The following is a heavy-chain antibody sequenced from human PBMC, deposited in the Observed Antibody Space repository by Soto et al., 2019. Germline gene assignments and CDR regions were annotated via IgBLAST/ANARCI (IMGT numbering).Heavy chain of an antibody. CDR2: ISGSGGST. CDR1: GFTFSSYA. J-gene: IGHJ4*02. Sequence: GGSLRLSCAASGFTFSSYAMSWVRQAPGKGLEGVSAISGSGGSTYYADSVKGRFTISRDNSKNTLYLQMNSLRAEDTAVYYCAKERPHYYGSGRGYFDYWGQGTLVTVSS. V-gene: IGHV3-23*01. D-gene: IGHD3-10*01. CDR3: AKERPHYYGSGRGYFDY.